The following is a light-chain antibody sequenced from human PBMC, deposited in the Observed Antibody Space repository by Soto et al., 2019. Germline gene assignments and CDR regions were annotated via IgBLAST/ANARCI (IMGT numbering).Light chain of an antibody. CDR1: QSVSSN. CDR2: GAS. Sequence: EIVMTQSPATLSVSPGERATLSCRASQSVSSNLAWYQQKPGQAPRLLIYGASTRATGIPARFSGSGSGTEFTLTISSLQSEDFAVYYCQHENTWPPWTFGQGTKVEIK. V-gene: IGKV3-15*01. J-gene: IGKJ1*01. CDR3: QHENTWPPWT.